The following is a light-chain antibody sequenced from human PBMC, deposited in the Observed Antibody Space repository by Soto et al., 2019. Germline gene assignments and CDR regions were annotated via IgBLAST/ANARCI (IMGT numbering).Light chain of an antibody. V-gene: IGKV3-20*01. CDR1: HSVTTH. CDR3: QQYGSSPRIT. J-gene: IGKJ5*01. CDR2: DAS. Sequence: EIVLTQSPGTLSLSPGERAAPSGWGSHSVTTHLAWFQQRPGQTPRLLIYDASTRAPGIPDRFSGSGSGTDFTLTISRLEPEHFAVYYCQQYGSSPRITFGQGTRLEI.